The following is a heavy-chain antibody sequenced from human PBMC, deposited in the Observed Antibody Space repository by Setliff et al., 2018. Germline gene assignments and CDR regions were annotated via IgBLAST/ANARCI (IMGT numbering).Heavy chain of an antibody. CDR1: QYTFTAYY. CDR2: TIPIFGTT. J-gene: IGHJ6*03. CDR3: AREGVDTRSSTDYRYYMDV. Sequence: ASVKVSCKASQYTFTAYYLHWVRQAPGQGLEWMGGTIPIFGTTNYAQEFQGRVTIITDESTSTAYMELSSLRFEDTAVYYCAREGVDTRSSTDYRYYMDVWGKGTTVTVSS. D-gene: IGHD5-18*01. V-gene: IGHV1-69*05.